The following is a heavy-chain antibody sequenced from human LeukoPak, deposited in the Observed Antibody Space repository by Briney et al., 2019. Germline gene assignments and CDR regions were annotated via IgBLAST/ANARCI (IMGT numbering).Heavy chain of an antibody. CDR3: ARGDWLDY. Sequence: ASVKVSCKASGYTFTSYGISWVRQAPGQGLEWMGWISTYNGDTNYAQKLQGRVTTTTDTSTSTAYMEVRSLRSDDTAVYHCARGDWLDYWGQGTLVTVSS. CDR1: GYTFTSYG. V-gene: IGHV1-18*01. J-gene: IGHJ4*02. D-gene: IGHD3/OR15-3a*01. CDR2: ISTYNGDT.